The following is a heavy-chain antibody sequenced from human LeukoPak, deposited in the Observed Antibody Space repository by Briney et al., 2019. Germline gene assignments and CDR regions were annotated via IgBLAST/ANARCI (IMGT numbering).Heavy chain of an antibody. J-gene: IGHJ3*02. CDR3: ARGDDFWSGYNDAFDI. CDR1: GDSFSSNSAA. V-gene: IGHV6-1*01. CDR2: TYYRSKWYN. Sequence: SQTHSLTCAISGDSFSSNSAAWNWIRQSPSRGLEWLGRTYYRSKWYNDYAVSVKSRITINPDTSKNQFSLQLNSVTPEDTAVYYCARGDDFWSGYNDAFDIWGQGTMVTVSS. D-gene: IGHD3-3*01.